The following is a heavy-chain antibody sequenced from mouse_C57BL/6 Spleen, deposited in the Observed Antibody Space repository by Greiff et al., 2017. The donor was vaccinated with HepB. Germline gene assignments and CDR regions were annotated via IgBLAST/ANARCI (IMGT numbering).Heavy chain of an antibody. CDR3: ARVGLRQWFAY. CDR1: GFTFSSYA. V-gene: IGHV5-4*01. Sequence: EVHLVESGGGLVKPGGSLKLSCAASGFTFSSYAMSWVRQTPEKRLEWVATISDGGSYTYYPDNVKGRFTISRDNAKNNLYLQMSHLKSEDTAMYYCARVGLRQWFAYWGQGTLVTVSA. D-gene: IGHD2-4*01. CDR2: ISDGGSYT. J-gene: IGHJ3*01.